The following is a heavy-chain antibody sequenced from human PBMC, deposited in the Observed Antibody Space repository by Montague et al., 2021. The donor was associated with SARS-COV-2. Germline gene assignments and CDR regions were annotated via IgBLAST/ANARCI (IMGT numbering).Heavy chain of an antibody. D-gene: IGHD5-12*01. Sequence: SETLSLTCTVSGGSISSSNYYWDWIRQPPGKGLEWIGSIYDSESTYYNPSLKSRVTISVDTSKNHFSLKRSSVTAADTAVYYCARRGRKLLPVATTIGGFDIWGQGTTVTVSS. J-gene: IGHJ3*02. CDR1: GGSISSSNYY. CDR3: ARRGRKLLPVATTIGGFDI. V-gene: IGHV4-39*02. CDR2: IYDSEST.